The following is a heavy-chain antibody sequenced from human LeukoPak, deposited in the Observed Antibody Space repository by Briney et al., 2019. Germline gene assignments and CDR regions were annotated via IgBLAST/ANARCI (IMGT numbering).Heavy chain of an antibody. V-gene: IGHV1-18*01. D-gene: IGHD3-3*01. CDR3: ARSVTDFWSGYLIQDYYYGMDV. CDR2: ISAYNGNT. CDR1: GYTFTSYD. J-gene: IGHJ6*02. Sequence: ASVKVSCKASGYTFTSYDINWVRQATGQGLEWMGWISAYNGNTNYAQKLQGRVTMTTDTSTSTAYMELRSLRSDDTAVYYCARSVTDFWSGYLIQDYYYGMDVWGQGTTVTVSS.